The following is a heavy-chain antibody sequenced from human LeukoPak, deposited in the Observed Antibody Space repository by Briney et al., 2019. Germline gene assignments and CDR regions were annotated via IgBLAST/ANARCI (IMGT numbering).Heavy chain of an antibody. CDR3: AKEVGIQATTVFDH. Sequence: GGSLRLSCAASGFTFSTYGMHWVRQAPGKGLEWVAFIRYDGSNKYYAESVKGRFTISRDNSKNTLYLQMNSLRAEDTAVYYCAKEVGIQATTVFDHGGQGTLVTVSS. CDR1: GFTFSTYG. CDR2: IRYDGSNK. V-gene: IGHV3-30*02. D-gene: IGHD4-11*01. J-gene: IGHJ4*02.